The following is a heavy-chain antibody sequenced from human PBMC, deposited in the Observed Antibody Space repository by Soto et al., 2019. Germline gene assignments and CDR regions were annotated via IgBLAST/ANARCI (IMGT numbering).Heavy chain of an antibody. Sequence: GGSLRLSCAASGFTFSSYAMSWVRQAPGKGLEWVSAISGSGGSTYYVDSVKGRFTISRDNSKNTLYLQMNSLRAEDTAVYYCAKDPSGVWNDIYFDYWGQGTLVTVSS. CDR1: GFTFSSYA. CDR3: AKDPSGVWNDIYFDY. V-gene: IGHV3-23*01. CDR2: ISGSGGST. J-gene: IGHJ4*02. D-gene: IGHD1-1*01.